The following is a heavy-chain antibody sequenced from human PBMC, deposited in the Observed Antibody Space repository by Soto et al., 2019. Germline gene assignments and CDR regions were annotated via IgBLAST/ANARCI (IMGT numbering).Heavy chain of an antibody. D-gene: IGHD3-3*02. V-gene: IGHV3-23*01. CDR3: AKEMSIGRPYDY. CDR2: ISDTGSHT. CDR1: GFSFRNYA. Sequence: VQLLQSGGGLVQPARSLRLSCAASGFSFRNYALSWVRLAPGKGLEWVSAISDTGSHTYYADSVKGRFTISRDNSKNTLFLQMDSLRSEDTAVYYCAKEMSIGRPYDYWGQGTLVTVFS. J-gene: IGHJ4*02.